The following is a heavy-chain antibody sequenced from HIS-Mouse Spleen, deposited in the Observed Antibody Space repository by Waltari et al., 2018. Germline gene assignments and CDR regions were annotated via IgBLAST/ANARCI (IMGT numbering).Heavy chain of an antibody. V-gene: IGHV4-39*07. CDR2: IYYSGST. D-gene: IGHD6-13*01. Sequence: QLQLQESGPGLVKPSETLSLTCTVSGGSISSSSYYWDWIRQPPGKGLEWIGSIYYSGSTYYNPYLKSRVTISVDTSKNQFSLKLSSVTAADTAVYYCAREIPYSSSWYDWYFDLWGRGTLVTVSS. CDR1: GGSISSSSYY. CDR3: AREIPYSSSWYDWYFDL. J-gene: IGHJ2*01.